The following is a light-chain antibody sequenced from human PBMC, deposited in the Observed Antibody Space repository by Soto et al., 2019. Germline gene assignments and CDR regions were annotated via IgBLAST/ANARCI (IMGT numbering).Light chain of an antibody. J-gene: IGKJ2*01. CDR3: QQSYSTPYT. V-gene: IGKV1-39*01. CDR1: QIISSF. Sequence: DIQMTQSPSSLSASVGDRVTITCRASQIISSFLNWYQQEPGKAPKLLIYDASSLQRGVPSRFSGGGSGTDFTLTIGSLQPEDFATYYCQQSYSTPYTFGQGTELEIK. CDR2: DAS.